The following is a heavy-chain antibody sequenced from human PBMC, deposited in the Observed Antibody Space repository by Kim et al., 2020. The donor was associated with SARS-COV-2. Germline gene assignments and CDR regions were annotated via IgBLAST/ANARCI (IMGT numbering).Heavy chain of an antibody. D-gene: IGHD6-13*01. CDR1: GGSISSSNW. V-gene: IGHV4-4*02. CDR2: IYHSGST. Sequence: SETLSLTCAVSGGSISSSNWWSWVRQPPGKGLEWIGEIYHSGSTNYNPSLKSRVTISVDKSKNQFSLKLSSVTAADTAVYYCARGISSSWYRQGMCFDYCGQGTLVTVSS. CDR3: ARGISSSWYRQGMCFDY. J-gene: IGHJ4*02.